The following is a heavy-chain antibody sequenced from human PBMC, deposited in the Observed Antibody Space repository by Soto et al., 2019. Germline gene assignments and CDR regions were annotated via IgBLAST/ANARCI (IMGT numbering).Heavy chain of an antibody. CDR3: ASGTTMIRGTTIDY. V-gene: IGHV3-74*01. Sequence: GGSLRLSCVVSGFTFSKYWMHWVRQAPGKGLVWVSRINGDGSSRSYADSVKARFSISRDNAKNTLYLQMTGLKVEDTAMYYCASGTTMIRGTTIDYWGQGTLVTVSS. CDR2: INGDGSSR. CDR1: GFTFSKYW. D-gene: IGHD3-10*01. J-gene: IGHJ4*02.